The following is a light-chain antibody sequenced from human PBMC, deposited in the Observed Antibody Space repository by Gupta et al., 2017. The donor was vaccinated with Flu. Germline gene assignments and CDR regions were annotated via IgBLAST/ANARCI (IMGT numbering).Light chain of an antibody. CDR3: QQYNDWPPRT. Sequence: ATLSVSPGERAALPCRASQSVSSSLAWYQQKPGQAPRLLIYGASTRATGITARFSGSGSGTEFTLTISSLQSEDFAVYYCQQYNDWPPRTFGQGTKVEIK. J-gene: IGKJ1*01. V-gene: IGKV3-15*01. CDR2: GAS. CDR1: QSVSSS.